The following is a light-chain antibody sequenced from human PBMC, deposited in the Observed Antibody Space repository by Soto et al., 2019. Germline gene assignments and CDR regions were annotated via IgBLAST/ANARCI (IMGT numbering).Light chain of an antibody. CDR1: QSVSSSY. CDR3: QQYGSSPRT. Sequence: EIVLTQSPGTLSLSPGERATLSCRASQSVSSSYLAWYQQKPGQAPRLLIYGASSRATGIPDRFSGSGSGTDFTLTISRLEPEYFAVYCCQQYGSSPRTFGQGTKVEIK. J-gene: IGKJ1*01. CDR2: GAS. V-gene: IGKV3-20*01.